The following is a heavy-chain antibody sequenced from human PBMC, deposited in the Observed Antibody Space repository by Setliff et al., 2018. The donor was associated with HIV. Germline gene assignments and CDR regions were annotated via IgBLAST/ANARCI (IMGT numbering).Heavy chain of an antibody. V-gene: IGHV3-7*03. CDR1: GLTFSSYW. J-gene: IGHJ4*02. Sequence: PGGSLRLSCAASGLTFSSYWMSWVRQAPGKGLEWMANIKEDGSQKYYVESVKGRFTISRDNSKNTLYLQMNSLKTEDTAVYYCTTTFHRDSSGSYWGQGTLVTVSS. D-gene: IGHD3-22*01. CDR3: TTTFHRDSSGSY. CDR2: IKEDGSQK.